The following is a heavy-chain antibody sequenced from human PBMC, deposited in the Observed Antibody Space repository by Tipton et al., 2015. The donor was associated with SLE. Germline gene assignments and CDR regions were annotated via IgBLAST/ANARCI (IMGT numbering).Heavy chain of an antibody. J-gene: IGHJ2*01. CDR2: IYHSGST. CDR3: AKAGRAWYFDF. V-gene: IGHV4-34*01. CDR1: GGSFSDYY. Sequence: TLSLTCAVHGGSFSDYYWSWIRQPPGKGLAWIGGIYHSGSTSYNASLKSRVTMSVDTSKNQFSLNLISVTAADTAVHYCAKAGRAWYFDFWGRGTPVTVSS.